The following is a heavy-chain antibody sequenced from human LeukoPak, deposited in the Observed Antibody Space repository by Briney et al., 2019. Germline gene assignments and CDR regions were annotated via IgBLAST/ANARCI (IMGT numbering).Heavy chain of an antibody. CDR3: AKDPYHSGYFGYFDL. Sequence: GGSLRLSCAASGFTFDDYGMSWVRQVPGKGLEWVSGISWNSGSIGYADSVKGRFTISRDNAKNSLYLQMNSLRAEDTALYYCAKDPYHSGYFGYFDLWGRGTLVTVSS. D-gene: IGHD3-22*01. J-gene: IGHJ2*01. CDR2: ISWNSGSI. V-gene: IGHV3-9*01. CDR1: GFTFDDYG.